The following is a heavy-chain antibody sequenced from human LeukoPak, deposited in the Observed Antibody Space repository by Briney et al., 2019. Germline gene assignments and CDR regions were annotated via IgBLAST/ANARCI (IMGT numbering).Heavy chain of an antibody. CDR1: GFTVSSNY. J-gene: IGHJ4*02. CDR3: ARDFRDSSGWYSGPPYY. V-gene: IGHV3-53*01. D-gene: IGHD6-19*01. CDR2: IYSGGST. Sequence: GRSLRLSCAASGFTVSSNYMSWVRQAPGKGLEWVSVIYSGGSTYYADSVKGRFTISRDNSKNTLYLQMNSLRAEDTAVYYCARDFRDSSGWYSGPPYYWGQGTLVTVSS.